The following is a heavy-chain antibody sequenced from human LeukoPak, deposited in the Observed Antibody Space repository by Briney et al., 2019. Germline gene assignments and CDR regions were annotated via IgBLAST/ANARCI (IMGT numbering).Heavy chain of an antibody. D-gene: IGHD3-22*01. Sequence: GGSLRLSCAASGFTVDSNYLSWVRQAPGKGLEWASTIYTGGNTYYAASVKGRFTISRDFSKNTVFLHMNSLRAEDTAMYYCARGDDSGYYDYFDYWGQGALVTVSS. CDR3: ARGDDSGYYDYFDY. J-gene: IGHJ4*02. V-gene: IGHV3-53*01. CDR2: IYTGGNT. CDR1: GFTVDSNY.